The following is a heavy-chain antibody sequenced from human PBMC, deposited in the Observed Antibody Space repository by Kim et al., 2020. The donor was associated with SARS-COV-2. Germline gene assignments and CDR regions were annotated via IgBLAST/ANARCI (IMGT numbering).Heavy chain of an antibody. D-gene: IGHD2-2*01. J-gene: IGHJ4*02. CDR2: INHSGST. CDR3: ARGPLVPAADFDY. V-gene: IGHV4-34*01. CDR1: GGSFSGYY. Sequence: SETLSLTCAVYGGSFSGYYWSWIRQPPGKGLEWIGEINHSGSTNYNPSLKSRVTISVDTSKNQFSLKLSSVTAADTAVYYCARGPLVPAADFDYWGQGTL.